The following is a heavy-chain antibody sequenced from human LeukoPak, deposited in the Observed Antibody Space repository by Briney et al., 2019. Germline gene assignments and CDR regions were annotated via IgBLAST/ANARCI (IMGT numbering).Heavy chain of an antibody. CDR2: LNHSGST. CDR1: GGSFSDYY. CDR3: ARGFLSVVWSGPYYMYV. Sequence: SETLSLTCAVYGGSFSDYYWSWIRQPPGKGLEWIGELNHSGSTKYNPSLKSRVTISVDTSKNQFSLKLSSVPAADTAVYYCARGFLSVVWSGPYYMYVWGKGTTVTASS. D-gene: IGHD3-3*01. V-gene: IGHV4-34*01. J-gene: IGHJ6*03.